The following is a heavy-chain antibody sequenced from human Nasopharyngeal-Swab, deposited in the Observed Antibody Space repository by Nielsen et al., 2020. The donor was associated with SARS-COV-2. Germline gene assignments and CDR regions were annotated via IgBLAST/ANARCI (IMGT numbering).Heavy chain of an antibody. CDR1: GYTFTGYY. J-gene: IGHJ6*03. Sequence: ASVRVSCKASGYTFTGYYMHWVRQAPGQGLEWMGWINPNSGGTNYAQKFQGWVTMTRDTSISTAYMELSRLRSDDTAVYYCARDPGGILFPSDCMDVWGKGTTVTVSS. D-gene: IGHD2-15*01. CDR3: ARDPGGILFPSDCMDV. CDR2: INPNSGGT. V-gene: IGHV1-2*04.